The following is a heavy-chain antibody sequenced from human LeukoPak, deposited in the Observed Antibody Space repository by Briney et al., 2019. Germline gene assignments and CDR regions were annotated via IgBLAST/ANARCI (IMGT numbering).Heavy chain of an antibody. Sequence: GASLKVSCRTSGYTFACYYVHWVRQAPGQGLEWMGWINPNSGGTKYAQKFRGRVTMTRDTPIRTAYMELSRLRSDDTAVYYCARSPTTLSSNSSPFDYWGRGTLATVSS. CDR2: INPNSGGT. CDR3: ARSPTTLSSNSSPFDY. D-gene: IGHD6-6*01. V-gene: IGHV1-2*02. J-gene: IGHJ4*02. CDR1: GYTFACYY.